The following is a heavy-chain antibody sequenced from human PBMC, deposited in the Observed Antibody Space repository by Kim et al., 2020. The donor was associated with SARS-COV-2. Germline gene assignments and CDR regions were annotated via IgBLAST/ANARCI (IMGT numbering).Heavy chain of an antibody. CDR1: GGSIRNVGYY. CDR2: IYYSGST. J-gene: IGHJ5*01. Sequence: SETLSLTCTVSGGSIRNVGYYWSWIRQHPGKGLEWIGYIYYSGSTYYNPSLKSRVTISVDTSMKQFSLKLSSVTAADTAVYYCAREIGGALASGGYYTDTWGHGTPVTVSS. V-gene: IGHV4-31*03. D-gene: IGHD3-10*01. CDR3: AREIGGALASGGYYTDT.